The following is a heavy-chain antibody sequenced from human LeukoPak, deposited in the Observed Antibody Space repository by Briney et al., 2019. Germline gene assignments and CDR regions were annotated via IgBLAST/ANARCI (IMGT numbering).Heavy chain of an antibody. CDR3: ARVGRGDHTWGSYYFDH. J-gene: IGHJ4*02. D-gene: IGHD3-16*01. CDR2: INPNSGGT. CDR1: AYTFTGYY. V-gene: IGHV1-2*02. Sequence: ASVKVSCKASAYTFTGYYMHWVRQAPGQGLEWMGWINPNSGGTNYAQHFQGRVTMTRDTSISTGYMELNSLRSDDTAVYYCARVGRGDHTWGSYYFDHWGQGTLVTVSS.